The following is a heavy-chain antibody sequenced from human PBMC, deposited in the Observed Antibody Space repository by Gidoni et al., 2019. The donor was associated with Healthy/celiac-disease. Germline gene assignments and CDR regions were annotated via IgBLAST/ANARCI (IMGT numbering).Heavy chain of an antibody. J-gene: IGHJ4*02. CDR3: ARDSDYYDSSGYYLN. D-gene: IGHD3-22*01. CDR2: ISSSGSTI. Sequence: EVQLVESGGGLVQPGGSLRLSCAASGFTFSSYEMNWVRQAPGKGLEWVSYISSSGSTIYYADSVKGRFTISRDNAKNSLYLQMNSLRAEDTAVYYCARDSDYYDSSGYYLNWGQGTLVTVSS. CDR1: GFTFSSYE. V-gene: IGHV3-48*03.